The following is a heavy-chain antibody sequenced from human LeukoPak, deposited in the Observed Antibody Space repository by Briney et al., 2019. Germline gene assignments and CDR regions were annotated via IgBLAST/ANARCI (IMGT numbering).Heavy chain of an antibody. V-gene: IGHV4-4*07. CDR1: GGSISSYY. J-gene: IGHJ4*02. Sequence: PSETLSFTSTGSGGSISSYYWSWIRQPAGKGLEWIGRIYTSGSTNYNPSLKSLVTMSVDTSKNQFSLKRSPVTDANTAVYYWARYNGYAGAYFDYWGQGTLVSVSS. CDR3: ARYNGYAGAYFDY. CDR2: IYTSGST. D-gene: IGHD5-12*01.